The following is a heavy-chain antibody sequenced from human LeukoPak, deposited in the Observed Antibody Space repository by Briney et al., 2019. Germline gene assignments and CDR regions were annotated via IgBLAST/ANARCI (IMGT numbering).Heavy chain of an antibody. Sequence: ASVKVSCKASGYTFTSYYMHWVRQAPGQGLEWMGWINPNSGGTNYAQKFQGRVTMTRDTSISTAYMELSRLRSDDTAVYYCARGDYLRYFDWLSSYGWFDPWGQGTLVTVSS. CDR1: GYTFTSYY. CDR2: INPNSGGT. CDR3: ARGDYLRYFDWLSSYGWFDP. V-gene: IGHV1-2*02. D-gene: IGHD3-9*01. J-gene: IGHJ5*02.